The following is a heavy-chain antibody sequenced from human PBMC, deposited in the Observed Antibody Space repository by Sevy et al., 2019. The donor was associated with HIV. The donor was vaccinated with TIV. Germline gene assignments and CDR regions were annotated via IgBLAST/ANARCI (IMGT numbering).Heavy chain of an antibody. CDR3: AIGPYSSGLYYYYGMDV. V-gene: IGHV4-4*07. Sequence: SETLSLTCTVSGGSISSYYWSWIRQPAGKGLEWIGRIYTSGSTNYNPSLKSRVTMSVDTSKNQFSLKLSSVTAADTAVYYCAIGPYSSGLYYYYGMDVWGQGTTVTVSS. D-gene: IGHD6-19*01. CDR2: IYTSGST. CDR1: GGSISSYY. J-gene: IGHJ6*02.